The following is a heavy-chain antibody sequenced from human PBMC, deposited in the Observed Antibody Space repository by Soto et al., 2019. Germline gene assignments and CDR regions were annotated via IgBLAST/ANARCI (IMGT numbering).Heavy chain of an antibody. J-gene: IGHJ6*02. CDR3: ARDFRGPYQLLYYAYYYGMDV. D-gene: IGHD2-2*01. CDR2: ISSSSSYI. CDR1: GFTFSSYS. Sequence: EVQLVESGGGLVKPGGSLRLSCAASGFTFSSYSMNWVRQAPGKGLEWVSSISSSSSYIYYADSVKGRFTISRDNAKNSLYLQMNSLRAEDTAVYYCARDFRGPYQLLYYAYYYGMDVWGQGTTVTVSS. V-gene: IGHV3-21*01.